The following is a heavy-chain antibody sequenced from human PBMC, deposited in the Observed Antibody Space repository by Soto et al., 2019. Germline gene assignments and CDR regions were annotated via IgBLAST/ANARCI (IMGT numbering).Heavy chain of an antibody. V-gene: IGHV4-31*03. D-gene: IGHD1-26*01. CDR2: FYYSGNT. CDR1: GGSIRSGGYY. CDR3: ARAMGAINYFDY. J-gene: IGHJ4*02. Sequence: TLSLTCTLSGGSIRSGGYYWSWIRQHPGKGLEWIGYFYYSGNTYYNPSLKSRLTISGDTSKNQSSLNLSSVTAADTAVYYCARAMGAINYFDYWGQGTLVTVSS.